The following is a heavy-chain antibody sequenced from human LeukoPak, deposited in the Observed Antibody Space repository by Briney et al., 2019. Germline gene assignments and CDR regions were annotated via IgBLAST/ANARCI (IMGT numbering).Heavy chain of an antibody. CDR2: ISWNSGNI. CDR3: AKGSGYYYYYYMDV. D-gene: IGHD1-26*01. V-gene: IGHV3-9*01. J-gene: IGHJ6*03. Sequence: GRSLRLSCAASGFTFDDYAMHWVRQAPGKGLEWVSGISWNSGNIGYADSVKGRFTISRDSAKNSLFLQMNSLRAEDTALYYCAKGSGYYYYYYMDVWGKGTTVTVSS. CDR1: GFTFDDYA.